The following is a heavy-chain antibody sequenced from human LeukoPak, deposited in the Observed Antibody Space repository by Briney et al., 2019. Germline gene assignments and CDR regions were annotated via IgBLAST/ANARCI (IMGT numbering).Heavy chain of an antibody. J-gene: IGHJ4*02. CDR3: ARDYPNVLRYFD. CDR2: IKQDGSEK. V-gene: IGHV3-7*01. Sequence: GGSLRLSCAASGFTFSGSAMHWVRRASGKGLEWVANIKQDGSEKYYVDSVKGRFTISRDNAKNSLYLQMNSLRAEDTAVYYCARDYPNVLRYFDWGQGTLVTVSS. CDR1: GFTFSGSA. D-gene: IGHD3-9*01.